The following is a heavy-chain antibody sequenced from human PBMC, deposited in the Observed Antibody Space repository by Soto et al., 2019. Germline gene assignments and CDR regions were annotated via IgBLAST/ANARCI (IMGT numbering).Heavy chain of an antibody. V-gene: IGHV3-23*01. CDR3: AKFFVAGTRGYFDS. CDR2: ISASGDNA. J-gene: IGHJ4*02. Sequence: PGGSLRLSCIASGFIFISYAMSWVRQAPGKGLEWVSAISASGDNAYYADSVKGRFTISRDRSKSLYLQMKSLRAEDTAIYYCAKFFVAGTRGYFDSWGQGTLVTAPQ. CDR1: GFIFISYA. D-gene: IGHD6-19*01.